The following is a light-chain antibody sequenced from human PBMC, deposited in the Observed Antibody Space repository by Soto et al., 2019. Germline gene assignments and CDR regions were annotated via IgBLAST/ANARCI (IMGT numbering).Light chain of an antibody. J-gene: IGKJ2*01. CDR3: QQYNDWPPYT. V-gene: IGKV3-15*01. CDR2: GAS. CDR1: QTVTGA. Sequence: EILMTQSPATLSVSPGERATHSCRASQTVTGALAWYQQKPGQAPRLLIYGASTRATGIPDRFSGSGSGTEFTLTISSLQSEDFAVYYCQQYNDWPPYTFGQGTNVEIK.